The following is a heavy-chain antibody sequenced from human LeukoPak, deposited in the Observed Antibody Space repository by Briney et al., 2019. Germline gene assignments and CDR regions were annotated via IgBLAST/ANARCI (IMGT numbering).Heavy chain of an antibody. D-gene: IGHD3-10*01. CDR3: ARDKKSGESSEIDY. J-gene: IGHJ4*02. CDR1: GFTFSNYW. CDR2: INRDGSTT. Sequence: GGSLRLSCAASGFTFSNYWVHWVRQAPGKGLVWVSRINRDGSTTKYADSVKGRFTVSRDNAKDTLNLQMNSLRAEDTAVYYCARDKKSGESSEIDYWGQGTLVTVSS. V-gene: IGHV3-74*03.